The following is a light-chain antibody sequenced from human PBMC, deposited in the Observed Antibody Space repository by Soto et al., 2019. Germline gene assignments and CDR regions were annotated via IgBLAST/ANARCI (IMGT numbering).Light chain of an antibody. Sequence: QSALTQPASVSGSPGQSITISCTGTSSDVGGYNYVSWYQHHPGKAPKLLIYDVDNWPSGVSGRFSGSKSGNTASLTISGLQAEDEADYYCSSYATGSTLVVFGGGTQLTVL. CDR1: SSDVGGYNY. J-gene: IGLJ2*01. V-gene: IGLV2-14*03. CDR2: DVD. CDR3: SSYATGSTLVV.